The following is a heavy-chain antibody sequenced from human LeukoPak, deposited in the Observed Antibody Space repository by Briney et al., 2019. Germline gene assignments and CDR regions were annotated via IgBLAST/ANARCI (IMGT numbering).Heavy chain of an antibody. V-gene: IGHV7-4-1*02. CDR2: INPNTGKP. Sequence: ASVKVSCKASGYTFTSYGINWVRQAPGQRLEWMGWINPNTGKPTYAQDFTGRFVFSLDTSVTTAYLQITSLEAEDTAVYYCATGITAGGSIWYFDLWGRGTLVAVSS. D-gene: IGHD6-13*01. CDR3: ATGITAGGSIWYFDL. CDR1: GYTFTSYG. J-gene: IGHJ2*01.